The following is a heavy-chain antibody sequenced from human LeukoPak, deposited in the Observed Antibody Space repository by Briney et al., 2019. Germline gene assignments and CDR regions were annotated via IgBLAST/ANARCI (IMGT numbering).Heavy chain of an antibody. CDR1: GDSISRGYY. D-gene: IGHD1-1*01. CDR2: VSHGGAAHDSMAT. CDR3: ANRLLRSGTGAFDI. V-gene: IGHV4-38-2*02. J-gene: IGHJ3*02. Sequence: SETLSLTCSVSGDSISRGYYCGWIRPPPGKGLEWIGSVSHGGAAHDSMATFYNPSLKSRVTMSVDTSKNQFSLRLTSVTAADTALYFCANRLLRSGTGAFDIWGLGTVVVVSS.